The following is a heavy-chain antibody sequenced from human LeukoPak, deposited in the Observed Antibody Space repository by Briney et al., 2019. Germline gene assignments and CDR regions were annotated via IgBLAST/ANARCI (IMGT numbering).Heavy chain of an antibody. CDR3: ARVEMATIGPDAFDI. CDR1: VGSISIYY. CDR2: IYYSGST. Sequence: SETLSLTCTVSVGSISIYYWSWIRQPPGKGLGWIGYIYYSGSTNYNPSLKSRVTISVDTSKNQFSLKLSSVTAADTAVYYCARVEMATIGPDAFDIWGQGTMVTVSS. V-gene: IGHV4-59*01. D-gene: IGHD5-24*01. J-gene: IGHJ3*02.